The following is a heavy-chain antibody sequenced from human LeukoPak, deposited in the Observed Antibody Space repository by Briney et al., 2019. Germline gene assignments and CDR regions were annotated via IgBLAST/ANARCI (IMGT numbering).Heavy chain of an antibody. D-gene: IGHD6-19*01. V-gene: IGHV3-23*01. Sequence: GGSLRLSCAASGFTFSSYAMSWVRQAPGKGLEWVSAISGSGGSTYYADSVKGRFTISRDNSKNTLYLQMNSLRVEDTAFYYCAKDNRRHYTSGPNPDSLHWGQGALVTVSS. CDR3: AKDNRRHYTSGPNPDSLH. CDR2: ISGSGGST. CDR1: GFTFSSYA. J-gene: IGHJ4*02.